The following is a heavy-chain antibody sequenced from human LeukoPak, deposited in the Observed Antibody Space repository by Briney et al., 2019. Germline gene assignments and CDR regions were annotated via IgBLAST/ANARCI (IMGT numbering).Heavy chain of an antibody. CDR2: MNPNSGNT. V-gene: IGHV1-8*01. CDR1: GYTFTSYD. J-gene: IGHJ6*02. D-gene: IGHD3-3*01. Sequence: EASVKVSCKASGYTFTSYDINWVRQATGQVLEWMGWMNPNSGNTGYAQKFQGRVTMTRNTSISTAYMELSSLRSEDTAVYYCARGRAYYDFWSGSRAYYYGMDVWGQGTTVTVSS. CDR3: ARGRAYYDFWSGSRAYYYGMDV.